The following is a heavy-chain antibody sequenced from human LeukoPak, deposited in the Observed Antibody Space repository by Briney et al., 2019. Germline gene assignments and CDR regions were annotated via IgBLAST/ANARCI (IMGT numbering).Heavy chain of an antibody. V-gene: IGHV3-21*01. D-gene: IGHD3-3*01. CDR2: ISSSSSYI. Sequence: PGGSLRLSCAASGFTFSSYSMNWVRQAPGKGLEWVSSISSSSSYIYYADSVKGRFTISRDNAKNSLYLQMNSLRAEDTAVYYCARDCSSGYYDFWSGYWALDIWGQGTMVTVSS. CDR1: GFTFSSYS. CDR3: ARDCSSGYYDFWSGYWALDI. J-gene: IGHJ3*02.